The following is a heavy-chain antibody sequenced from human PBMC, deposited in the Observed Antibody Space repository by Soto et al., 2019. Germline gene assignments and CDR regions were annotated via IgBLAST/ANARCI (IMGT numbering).Heavy chain of an antibody. CDR3: AALYYDIFY. J-gene: IGHJ4*02. CDR1: GLTFSSYS. CDR2: ISSSSSTI. V-gene: IGHV3-48*01. D-gene: IGHD3-9*01. Sequence: PGGSLRLSCAASGLTFSSYSMNWVRQAPGKGLEWVSYISSSSSTIYYADSVKGRFTISRDNAKNSLYLQMNSLRAEDTVVYYCAALYYDIFYWGQGTLVTVSA.